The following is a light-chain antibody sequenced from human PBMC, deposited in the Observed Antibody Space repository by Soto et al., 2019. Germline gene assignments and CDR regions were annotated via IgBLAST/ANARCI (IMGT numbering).Light chain of an antibody. V-gene: IGKV1-39*01. CDR1: QRISSH. CDR3: QQSYSNPRT. Sequence: DIQMTQSPPSLSASVGDRVSITCRASQRISSHLNWYQQKPGQAPKLLIYAASNLQSGVPSTFSGSGSGTDFTLTISSLQPEDFATYYCQQSYSNPRTFGQGTKVDIK. CDR2: AAS. J-gene: IGKJ1*01.